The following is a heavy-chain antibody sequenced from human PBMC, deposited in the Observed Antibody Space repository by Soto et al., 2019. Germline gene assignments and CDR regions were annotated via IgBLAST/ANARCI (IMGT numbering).Heavy chain of an antibody. J-gene: IGHJ6*02. CDR1: GGSVSSGSYY. V-gene: IGHV4-61*01. D-gene: IGHD4-4*01. CDR3: ASLLTTTYYYYGMDV. Sequence: TLSLTCTVSGGSVSSGSYYWSWIRQPPGKGLEWIGYIYYSGSTYYSPSLKSRVTISVDTSKNQFSLKLSSVTAADTAVYYCASLLTTTYYYYGMDVWGQGTTVTVSS. CDR2: IYYSGST.